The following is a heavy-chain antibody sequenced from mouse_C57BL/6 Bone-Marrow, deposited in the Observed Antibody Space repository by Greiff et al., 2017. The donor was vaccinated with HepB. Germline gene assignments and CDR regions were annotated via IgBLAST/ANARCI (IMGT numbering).Heavy chain of an antibody. CDR3: ASTTVVPFDY. V-gene: IGHV3-8*01. D-gene: IGHD1-1*01. CDR2: ISYSGST. J-gene: IGHJ2*01. CDR1: GYSITSDY. Sequence: VHVKQSGPGLAKPSQTLSLTCSVTGYSITSDYRNWIRKFPGNKLEYMGYISYSGSTYYNPSLKSRISITRDTSKNQYYLQLNSVTTEDTATYYCASTTVVPFDYWGQGTTLTVSS.